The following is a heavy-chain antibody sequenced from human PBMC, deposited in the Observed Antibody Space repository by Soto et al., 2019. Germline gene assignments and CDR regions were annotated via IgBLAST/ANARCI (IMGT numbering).Heavy chain of an antibody. V-gene: IGHV1-18*01. D-gene: IGHD6-19*01. J-gene: IGHJ4*02. CDR2: VSAYTGNT. CDR3: ARATPHSSGWYY. Sequence: ASVKVSCKASGYTFTSYGISWVRQAPGQGLEYMGRVSAYTGNTNYAQKLQGRVTMTTDTSTSTAYMELRSLRSDDTAVYYCARATPHSSGWYYWGQGTLVTVSS. CDR1: GYTFTSYG.